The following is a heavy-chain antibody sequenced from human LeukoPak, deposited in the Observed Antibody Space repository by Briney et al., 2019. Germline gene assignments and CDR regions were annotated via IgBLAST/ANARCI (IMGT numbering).Heavy chain of an antibody. CDR2: ISYDGSNK. CDR3: AKDLSSSGYDLDY. D-gene: IGHD5-12*01. V-gene: IGHV3-30*01. CDR1: GFTFSSYA. J-gene: IGHJ4*02. Sequence: PGGSLRLSCAASGFTFSSYAMHWVRQAPGKGLEWVAVISYDGSNKYYADSVKGRSTISRDNSKNTLFLQMNGLRAEDTAMYYCAKDLSSSGYDLDYWGQGTLVTVSS.